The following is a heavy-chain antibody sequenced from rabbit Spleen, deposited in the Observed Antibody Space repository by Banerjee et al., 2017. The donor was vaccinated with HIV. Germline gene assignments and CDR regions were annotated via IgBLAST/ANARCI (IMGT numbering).Heavy chain of an antibody. J-gene: IGHJ3*01. CDR3: ARDLPEIVGWNFGF. D-gene: IGHD1-1*01. CDR1: GFTLSSYY. Sequence: QSLEESGGGLVQPGGSLKLSCKASGFTLSSYYMNWVRQAPGKGLEWIGYIDPVFGITYYANWVNGRFSISRENAQNTVFLQMTSLTAADTATYFCARDLPEIVGWNFGFWGPGTLVTVS. V-gene: IGHV1S7*01. CDR2: IDPVFGIT.